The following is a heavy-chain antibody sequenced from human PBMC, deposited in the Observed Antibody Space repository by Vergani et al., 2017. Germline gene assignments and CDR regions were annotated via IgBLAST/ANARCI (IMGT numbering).Heavy chain of an antibody. CDR1: GFTFDDYA. V-gene: IGHV3-9*01. D-gene: IGHD3-22*01. Sequence: EVQLVESGGGLVQPGRSLRLSCAASGFTFDDYAMHWVRQAPGKGLEWVSGISWNSGSIGYADSVKGRFTISRDNGKNSLYLQMNSLRAEDTALYYCAKDCRPYLDSSGYSVDWGQGTLVTVSS. CDR2: ISWNSGSI. CDR3: AKDCRPYLDSSGYSVD. J-gene: IGHJ4*02.